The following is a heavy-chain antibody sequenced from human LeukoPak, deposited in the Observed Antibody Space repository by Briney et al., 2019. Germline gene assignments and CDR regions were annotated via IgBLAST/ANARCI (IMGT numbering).Heavy chain of an antibody. Sequence: PSETLSLTCTVSGGSISSSSYYWSWIRQPPGEGLEWIGYVHYSGSTNYNPSLKSRVTISVDTSKNQFSLKLSSVTAADTAVYYCARQGRDGYDYVRYWGQGTLVTVSS. CDR1: GGSISSSSYY. CDR2: VHYSGST. V-gene: IGHV4-61*01. CDR3: ARQGRDGYDYVRY. D-gene: IGHD5-24*01. J-gene: IGHJ4*02.